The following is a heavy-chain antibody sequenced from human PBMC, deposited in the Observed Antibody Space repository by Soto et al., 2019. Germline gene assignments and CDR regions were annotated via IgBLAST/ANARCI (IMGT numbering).Heavy chain of an antibody. Sequence: PSETLSLTCAVSGGSISSSNWWRWVRQPPGKGLEWIGEIYHSGSTNYNPSLKSRVTISVDKSENQFSLKLSSVTAAGTAVYYCASIYYYGSGSFWFDPWGQGTLVTVSS. D-gene: IGHD3-10*01. V-gene: IGHV4-4*02. CDR2: IYHSGST. J-gene: IGHJ5*02. CDR3: ASIYYYGSGSFWFDP. CDR1: GGSISSSNW.